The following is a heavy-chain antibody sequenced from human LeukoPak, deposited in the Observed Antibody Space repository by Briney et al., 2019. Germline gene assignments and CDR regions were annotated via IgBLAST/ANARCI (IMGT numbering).Heavy chain of an antibody. CDR1: GGSINSNRYY. V-gene: IGHV4-39*01. CDR3: ARRGGHSWDVGNWFDP. Sequence: SETLSLTCAVSGGSINSNRYYWGWIRQPPGRGLEWIACIYYNGRTYYNPSLKSRVTISFDTSKNQFSLSLSSVTAADTAEYYCARRGGHSWDVGNWFDPWGQGTPVTVSS. J-gene: IGHJ5*02. D-gene: IGHD6-13*01. CDR2: IYYNGRT.